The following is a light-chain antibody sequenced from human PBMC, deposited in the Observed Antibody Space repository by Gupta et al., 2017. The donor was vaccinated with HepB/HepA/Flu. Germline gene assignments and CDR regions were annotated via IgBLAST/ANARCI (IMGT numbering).Light chain of an antibody. CDR2: YKSDSDK. J-gene: IGLJ3*02. V-gene: IGLV5-45*02. Sequence: QAVVTQPSSLSASPGASPSLTCTLRSGINVGTYNIYWYQQKPGSPPHFLLRYKSDSDKQQGSGVPSRFSGSKDASANAGILLISGLQSEDEAGYYCMIWHSSAWVFGGGTKLTVL. CDR3: MIWHSSAWV. CDR1: SGINVGTYN.